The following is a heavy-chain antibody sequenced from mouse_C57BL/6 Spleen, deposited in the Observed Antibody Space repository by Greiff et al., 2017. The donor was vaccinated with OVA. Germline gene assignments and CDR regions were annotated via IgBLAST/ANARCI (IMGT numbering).Heavy chain of an antibody. CDR1: GFTFSSYA. D-gene: IGHD1-1*02. Sequence: EVKLVESGGGLVKPGGSLKLSCAASGFTFSSYAMSWVRQTPEKRLEWVATISDGGSYTYYPDNVKGRFTISRDNAKNNLYLQMSHLKSEDTAMYYCARGWWDEVYFDVWGTGTTVTVSS. CDR2: ISDGGSYT. V-gene: IGHV5-4*03. J-gene: IGHJ1*03. CDR3: ARGWWDEVYFDV.